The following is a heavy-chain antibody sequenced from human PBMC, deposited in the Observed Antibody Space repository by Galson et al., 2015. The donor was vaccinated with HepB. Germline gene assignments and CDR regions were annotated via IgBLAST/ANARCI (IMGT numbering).Heavy chain of an antibody. D-gene: IGHD3-3*01. CDR1: GGSFSGYY. CDR2: INHSGST. Sequence: SETLSLTCAVYGGSFSGYYWSWIRQPPGKRLEWIGEINHSGSTNYNPSLKSRVTISVDTSKNQFSLKLSSVTAADTAVYYCARGRGFFWSGYYMSDRGRINYYMDVWGKGTTVTVSS. CDR3: ARGRGFFWSGYYMSDRGRINYYMDV. J-gene: IGHJ6*03. V-gene: IGHV4-34*01.